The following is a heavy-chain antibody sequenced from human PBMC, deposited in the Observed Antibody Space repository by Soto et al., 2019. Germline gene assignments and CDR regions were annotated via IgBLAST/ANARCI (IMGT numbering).Heavy chain of an antibody. J-gene: IGHJ4*02. CDR3: ARGYDILTGPLDY. CDR2: IYYSGST. D-gene: IGHD3-9*01. V-gene: IGHV4-39*01. CDR1: GFSISSGGYS. Sequence: SETLSLTCAFSGFSISSGGYSWGWIRQPPGKGLEWIGIIYYSGSTYYNPSLKSRVTISVDTSKSQFSLNLNSVTAADTAVYYCARGYDILTGPLDYWGPGTLVTVSS.